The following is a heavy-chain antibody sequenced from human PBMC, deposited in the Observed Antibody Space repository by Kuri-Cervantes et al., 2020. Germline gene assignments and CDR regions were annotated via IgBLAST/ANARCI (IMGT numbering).Heavy chain of an antibody. D-gene: IGHD2-21*01. CDR1: GFTFSSYA. CDR3: ATRILRKYSGEDY. Sequence: AGSLRLSCAASGFTFSSYAMSWVRQAPGKGLEWVSAISGSGGSTYYADSVKGRFTISRDNSKNTLYLQMNSLRAEDTAVYYCATRILRKYSGEDYWGQGTLVTVSS. V-gene: IGHV3-23*01. CDR2: ISGSGGST. J-gene: IGHJ4*02.